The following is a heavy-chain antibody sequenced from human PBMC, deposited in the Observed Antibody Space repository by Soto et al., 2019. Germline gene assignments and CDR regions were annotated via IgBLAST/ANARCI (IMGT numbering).Heavy chain of an antibody. Sequence: QVQLVQSGAEVKKPGASVKVSCKASGYTFTSYGISWVRQAPGQGLEWMGWISAYNGNTKYAEKLQGRVPTTTDTSTSTADMELRSLRSADTAVYYCAREPNYFDYWGQGTLVTVSS. CDR3: AREPNYFDY. CDR2: ISAYNGNT. CDR1: GYTFTSYG. V-gene: IGHV1-18*01. J-gene: IGHJ4*02.